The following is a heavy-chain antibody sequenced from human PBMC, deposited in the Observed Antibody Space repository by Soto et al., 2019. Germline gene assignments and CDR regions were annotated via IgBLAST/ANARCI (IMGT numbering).Heavy chain of an antibody. CDR3: ARGLYYDFWSGLNACYYYMDV. Sequence: GGSLRLSCAASGFTFSSYSMNWVRQAPGKGLEWVSSISSSSSYIYYADSVKGRFTISRDNAKNSLYLQMNSLRAEDTAVYYCARGLYYDFWSGLNACYYYMDVWGKGTTVTVSS. D-gene: IGHD3-3*01. J-gene: IGHJ6*03. CDR1: GFTFSSYS. V-gene: IGHV3-21*01. CDR2: ISSSSSYI.